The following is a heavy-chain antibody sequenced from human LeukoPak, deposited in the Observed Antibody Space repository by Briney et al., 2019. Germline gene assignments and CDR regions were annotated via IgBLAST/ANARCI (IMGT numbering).Heavy chain of an antibody. V-gene: IGHV1-69*02. Sequence: RASVKVSCKASGGTFSSYTISWVRQAPGQGLEWMGRIIPILGIANYAQKFQGRVTITADNSTSTAYMEVSSLRSEDTAVYYCARVVPAAIYYMDVWGKGTTVTVSS. D-gene: IGHD2-2*02. CDR1: GGTFSSYT. J-gene: IGHJ6*03. CDR3: ARVVPAAIYYMDV. CDR2: IIPILGIA.